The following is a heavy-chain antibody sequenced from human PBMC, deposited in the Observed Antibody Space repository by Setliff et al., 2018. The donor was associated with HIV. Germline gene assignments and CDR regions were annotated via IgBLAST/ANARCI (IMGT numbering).Heavy chain of an antibody. CDR3: ARAYRDNVWGSWRQISSWFDS. J-gene: IGHJ5*01. D-gene: IGHD3-16*01. CDR2: INHSGST. V-gene: IGHV4-34*01. CDR1: GGSFNEYY. Sequence: KPSETLSLTCAVYGGSFNEYYWNWIRQIPGKGLEWIGEINHSGSTNYNESLKRRLRISVDTSKNQFSLSLNAVTAAETAVYYCARAYRDNVWGSWRQISSWFDSWCHGNLVTVSS.